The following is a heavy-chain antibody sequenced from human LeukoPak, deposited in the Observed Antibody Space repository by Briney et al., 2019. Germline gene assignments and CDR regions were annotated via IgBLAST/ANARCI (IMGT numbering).Heavy chain of an antibody. CDR1: GFTFSSDI. CDR2: ISSSSSYI. D-gene: IGHD5-12*01. J-gene: IGHJ3*02. Sequence: ASLRLCCAASGFTFSSDIMNWVRPAPGKGLELGSSISSSSSYIYSADSVNRRFTISRDNAKNTLYLQMNSLRDEDTAVYYCAGAIVATDAFDIWGQGTMVTVSS. V-gene: IGHV3-21*01. CDR3: AGAIVATDAFDI.